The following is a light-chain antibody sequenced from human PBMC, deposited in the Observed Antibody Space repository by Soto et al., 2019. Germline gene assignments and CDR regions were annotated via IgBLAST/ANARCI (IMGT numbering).Light chain of an antibody. CDR2: SAS. CDR3: QQSYSSPFP. Sequence: DIQMTQSPFSVSASVGDRVTLTCRASQTIGNYLNWYQQKPGKAPKLLIYSASVLEAGVPSRFSASGSGTDFTLTISSLQHDDFATYYCQQSYSSPFPFGPGTKLD. V-gene: IGKV1-39*01. CDR1: QTIGNY. J-gene: IGKJ3*01.